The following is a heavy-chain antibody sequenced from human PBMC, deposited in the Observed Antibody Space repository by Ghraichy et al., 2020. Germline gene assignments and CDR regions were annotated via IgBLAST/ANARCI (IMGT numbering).Heavy chain of an antibody. CDR3: ARDISPPDGFDV. V-gene: IGHV3-53*04. D-gene: IGHD3-3*02. Sequence: WFSVISGGGATFYADSVKGRFTISRHNSKNTLYLQLSSLRTDATAVYYCARDISPPDGFDVWGQGTTVTVS. CDR2: ISGGGAT. J-gene: IGHJ6*02.